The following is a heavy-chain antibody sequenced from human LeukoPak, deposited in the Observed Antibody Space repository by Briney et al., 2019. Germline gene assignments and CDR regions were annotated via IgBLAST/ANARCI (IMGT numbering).Heavy chain of an antibody. CDR3: ARLETLAARRVD. Sequence: PSETLSLTCTVSGGSISSGTFYWGWIRQPPGKGPEWIGSVYYNGITYYNPSLKSRVTMSVDTSRTQFSLRLNSVTAADTAVYYCARLETLAARRVDWGQGTPVTVSS. CDR2: VYYNGIT. D-gene: IGHD6-6*01. CDR1: GGSISSGTFY. J-gene: IGHJ4*02. V-gene: IGHV4-39*01.